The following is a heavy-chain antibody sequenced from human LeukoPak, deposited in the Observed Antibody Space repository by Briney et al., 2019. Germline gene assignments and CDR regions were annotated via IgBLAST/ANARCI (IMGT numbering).Heavy chain of an antibody. CDR3: ARPSGYYDYDAFDI. CDR2: ISSSSSTI. Sequence: GGSLRLSCAASGFTFSSYSMNWVRQAPGKGLEWVSYISSSSSTIYYADSVKGRFTISRDNAKNSLYLQMNSLRAEDTAVYYCARPSGYYDYDAFDIRGQGTMVTVSS. D-gene: IGHD3-22*01. J-gene: IGHJ3*02. V-gene: IGHV3-48*01. CDR1: GFTFSSYS.